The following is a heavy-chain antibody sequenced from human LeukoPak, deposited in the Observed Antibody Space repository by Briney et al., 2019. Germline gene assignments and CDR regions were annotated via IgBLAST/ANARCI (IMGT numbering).Heavy chain of an antibody. CDR1: GGSISSGSYY. CDR3: ARARCSSTSCYGDWDY. D-gene: IGHD2-2*01. V-gene: IGHV4-61*02. CDR2: IYTSGST. Sequence: PSETLSLTCTVSGGSISSGSYYWSWIRQPAGKGLEWIGRIYTSGSTNYNPSLKSRVTISVDTSKNQFSLKLSSVTAADTAVHYCARARCSSTSCYGDWDYWGQGTLVTVSS. J-gene: IGHJ4*02.